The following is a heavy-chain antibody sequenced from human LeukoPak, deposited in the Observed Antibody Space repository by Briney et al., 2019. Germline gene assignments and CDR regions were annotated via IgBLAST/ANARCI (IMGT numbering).Heavy chain of an antibody. J-gene: IGHJ6*03. V-gene: IGHV3-48*03. CDR1: GFTFSSYE. CDR3: ATSLSGWGTYHDLDV. CDR2: ISSSGSTI. Sequence: GGSLRLSCAASGFTFSSYEMNWVRQAPGKGLEWVSYISSSGSTIYYADSVKGRFTLSRDNAKNSLYLQMNSLRAEDTAVYYCATSLSGWGTYHDLDVWGKGTTVTISS. D-gene: IGHD6-19*01.